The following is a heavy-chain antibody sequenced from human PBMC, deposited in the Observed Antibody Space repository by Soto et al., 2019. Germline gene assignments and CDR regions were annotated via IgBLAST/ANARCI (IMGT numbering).Heavy chain of an antibody. D-gene: IGHD3-10*01. CDR1: GFTFSSYA. CDR3: GKGRRVRGVIKWFEP. V-gene: IGHV3-23*01. CDR2: ISGSGGST. J-gene: IGHJ5*02. Sequence: GGSLRLSCAASGFTFSSYAMSWVRQAPGKGLEWVSAISGSGGSTYYADSVKGRFTISRDNSKNTLYLQMNSLRAEDTAVYYCGKGRRVRGVIKWFEPWGQGTLVAVSS.